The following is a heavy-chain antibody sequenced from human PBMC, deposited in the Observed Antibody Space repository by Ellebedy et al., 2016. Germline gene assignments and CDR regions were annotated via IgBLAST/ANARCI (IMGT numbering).Heavy chain of an antibody. V-gene: IGHV3-7*01. CDR2: IKQHGSEK. D-gene: IGHD6-19*01. J-gene: IGHJ4*02. CDR1: GFTFSYYW. CDR3: ARDPGSGWYFDY. Sequence: GESLKISCTASGFTFSYYWMSWVRQAPGKGLEWVANIKQHGSEKDYVDSVKGRFTLSRDDAKNSLYLQMNSLRDEDTAVYYCARDPGSGWYFDYWGQGTLVTASS.